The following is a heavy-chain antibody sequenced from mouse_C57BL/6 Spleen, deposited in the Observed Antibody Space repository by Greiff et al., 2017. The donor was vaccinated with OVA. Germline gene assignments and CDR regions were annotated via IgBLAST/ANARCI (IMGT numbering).Heavy chain of an antibody. J-gene: IGHJ4*01. CDR2: INPNNGGT. Sequence: EVNLVESGPELVKPGASVKMSCKASGYTFTDYNMHWVKQSHGKSLEWIGYINPNNGGTSYNQKFKGKATLTVNKSSSTAYMELRSLTSEDSAVYYCARIYYGSNGYYYAMDYWGQGTSVTVSS. V-gene: IGHV1-22*01. D-gene: IGHD1-1*01. CDR1: GYTFTDYN. CDR3: ARIYYGSNGYYYAMDY.